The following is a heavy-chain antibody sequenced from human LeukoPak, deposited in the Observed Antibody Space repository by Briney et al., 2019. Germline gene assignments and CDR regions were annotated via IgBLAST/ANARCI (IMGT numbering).Heavy chain of an antibody. CDR2: ISYDGSNK. CDR3: ARDGYLAYCGGDCYLGAFDI. Sequence: GGSLRLSCEAYGFTFSSYAMHWVRQPPGKGLEWGAVISYDGSNKYYADSVKGRFTISRDNSKNTLYLQMNSLRAEDTAVYYCARDGYLAYCGGDCYLGAFDIWGQGTMVTASS. CDR1: GFTFSSYA. J-gene: IGHJ3*02. V-gene: IGHV3-30-3*01. D-gene: IGHD2-21*02.